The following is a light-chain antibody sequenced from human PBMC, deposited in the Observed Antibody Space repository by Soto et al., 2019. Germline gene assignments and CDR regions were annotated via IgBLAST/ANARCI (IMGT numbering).Light chain of an antibody. CDR2: DVS. CDR1: SSDVGGYNY. CDR3: CSYAGPYPRV. J-gene: IGLJ3*02. Sequence: QSALTQPRSVSGSPGQSVTISCTGTSSDVGGYNYVSWYQHHPGKAPKLMIFDVSTRPSGVPDRFSASKSGNTASLTISELQAEDEADYYCCSYAGPYPRVFGGGTQLTVL. V-gene: IGLV2-11*01.